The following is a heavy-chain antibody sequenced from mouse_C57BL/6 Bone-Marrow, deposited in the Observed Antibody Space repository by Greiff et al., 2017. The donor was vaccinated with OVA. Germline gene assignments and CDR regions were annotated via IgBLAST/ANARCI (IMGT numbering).Heavy chain of an antibody. V-gene: IGHV1-26*01. Sequence: VQLQQSGPELVKPGASVKISCKASGYTFTDYYMNWVKQSHGKSLEWIGDINPNNGGTSYNQKFKGKATLTVDKSSSTAYMELRSLTSEDSAVYYWAREDECPYAMDYWGQGTSVTVSS. J-gene: IGHJ4*01. D-gene: IGHD6-1*01. CDR1: GYTFTDYY. CDR2: INPNNGGT. CDR3: AREDECPYAMDY.